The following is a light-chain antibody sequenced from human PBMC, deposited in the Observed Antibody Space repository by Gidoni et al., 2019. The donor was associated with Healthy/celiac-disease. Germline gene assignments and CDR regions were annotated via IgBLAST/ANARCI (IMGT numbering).Light chain of an antibody. J-gene: IGLJ2*01. CDR1: NIGSKS. V-gene: IGLV3-21*02. CDR3: QVWDSSSDRVV. CDR2: DDS. Sequence: SYVLTQPPSVSASPGQTARITCGGNNIGSKSVHWYQQKPGQAPVLVVYDDSDRPSGIPERFSGYNSGNTATLTISRVEAGDEADYYGQVWDSSSDRVVFGGGTKLTVL.